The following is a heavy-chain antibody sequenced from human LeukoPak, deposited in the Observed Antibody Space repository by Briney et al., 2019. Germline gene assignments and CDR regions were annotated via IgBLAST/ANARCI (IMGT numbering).Heavy chain of an antibody. J-gene: IGHJ4*02. CDR2: IYTSGST. V-gene: IGHV4-4*07. Sequence: SETLSLTCTVSGGSISSYYWSWIRQPAGKGLEWIGRIYTSGSTNYNPSLKSRVTMSVDASKNQFSLKLSSVTAADTAVYYCATRPSNYYDSSGYYWSTYYFDYWGQGTLVTVSS. D-gene: IGHD3-22*01. CDR1: GGSISSYY. CDR3: ATRPSNYYDSSGYYWSTYYFDY.